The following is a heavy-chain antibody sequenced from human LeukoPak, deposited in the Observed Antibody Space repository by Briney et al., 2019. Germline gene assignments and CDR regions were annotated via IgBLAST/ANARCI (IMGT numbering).Heavy chain of an antibody. CDR2: ISGSGDNT. J-gene: IGHJ4*02. D-gene: IGHD1-26*01. Sequence: GGSLRLSCAASGFTFSSHGMSWVRQAPGKGLEWVSTISGSGDNTYYADSVKGRFTISRDNSKNTLYLQMNSLRAEDTAVYYCARGVGATAHFDYWGQGTLVTVSS. CDR3: ARGVGATAHFDY. CDR1: GFTFSSHG. V-gene: IGHV3-23*01.